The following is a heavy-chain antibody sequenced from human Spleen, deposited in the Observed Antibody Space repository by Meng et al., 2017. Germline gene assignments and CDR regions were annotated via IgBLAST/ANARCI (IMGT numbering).Heavy chain of an antibody. J-gene: IGHJ4*02. D-gene: IGHD3-10*01. CDR3: ARVQGGSGSYYPYYDY. Sequence: ESLKLSCAASGFTFSSYEMNWVRQAPGKGLEWVVRIKSKPDGGTTDYTAPVKGRFIISRDDSKDTLYLQMNSLKIEDTAVYFCARVQGGSGSYYPYYDYWGQGTLVTVSS. V-gene: IGHV3-15*01. CDR1: GFTFSSYE. CDR2: IKSKPDGGTT.